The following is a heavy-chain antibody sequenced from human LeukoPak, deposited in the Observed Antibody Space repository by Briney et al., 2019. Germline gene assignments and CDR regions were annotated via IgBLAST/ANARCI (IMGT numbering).Heavy chain of an antibody. J-gene: IGHJ4*02. CDR2: MNPNSGNT. CDR1: GYTFTSYD. D-gene: IGHD3-22*01. V-gene: IGHV1-8*03. Sequence: ASVKVSCKASGYTFTSYDINWVRQATGQGLEWMGWMNPNSGNTGYAQKFQGRVTITRNTSISTAYMELSSLRSEDTAVYYCARESKYYYESGIYFYSTVSDYWGQGILVTVSS. CDR3: ARESKYYYESGIYFYSTVSDY.